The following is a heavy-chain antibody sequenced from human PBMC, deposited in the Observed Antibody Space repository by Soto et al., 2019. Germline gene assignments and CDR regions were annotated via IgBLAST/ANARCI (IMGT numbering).Heavy chain of an antibody. CDR1: GFTFNNYA. J-gene: IGHJ4*02. CDR3: AKGRGGSGSLTPRVDF. CDR2: ISGGGDTT. Sequence: EVQLLESGGGLVQPGGSLRLSCAASGFTFNNYAMTWVRQAPGTGLEWVSAISGGGDTTSYADSVKGRFTVSRDGSKNTLYLQMSSLRAEDTALYSCAKGRGGSGSLTPRVDFWGQGTLVTVSS. V-gene: IGHV3-23*01. D-gene: IGHD3-10*01.